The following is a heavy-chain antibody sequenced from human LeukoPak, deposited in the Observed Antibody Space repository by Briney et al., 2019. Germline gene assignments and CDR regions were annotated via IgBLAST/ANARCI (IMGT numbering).Heavy chain of an antibody. D-gene: IGHD4-17*01. CDR2: ISSCGGAM. V-gene: IGHV3-48*02. CDR3: ARGTYGEYGGPAY. J-gene: IGHJ4*02. Sequence: GGSLRLSCAASGFTFSNYCMNWVRQAPGKGLEWVSYISSCGGAMYYADSVRGRFTISRDNAENSLFLQMNSLRDEDTAVYYCARGTYGEYGGPAYWGQGTLVTVSS. CDR1: GFTFSNYC.